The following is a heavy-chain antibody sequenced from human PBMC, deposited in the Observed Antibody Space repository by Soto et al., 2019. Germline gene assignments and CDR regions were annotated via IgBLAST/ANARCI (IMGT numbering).Heavy chain of an antibody. V-gene: IGHV4-34*01. CDR1: GGSFSTNH. CDR3: ARGLAAQSFYFDF. Sequence: QVQLHQWGAGLVRPSETLALTCAVNGGSFSTNHWNWIRQSPGKGLEWIGEISPDGATNFNPTPKSRLSMSVETSKRQFSLHLTSVTAADTAVYFCARGLAAQSFYFDFWGQGTLVTVSS. J-gene: IGHJ4*02. CDR2: ISPDGAT. D-gene: IGHD3-16*02.